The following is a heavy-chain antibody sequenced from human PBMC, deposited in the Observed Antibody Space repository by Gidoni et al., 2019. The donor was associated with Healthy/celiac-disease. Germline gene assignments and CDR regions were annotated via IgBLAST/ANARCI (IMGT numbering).Heavy chain of an antibody. Sequence: QVQLVQSGAEVKKPGASVKVSCKASGYTFTSYYMHWVRQAPGQGLEWIGIINPSGGSTSYAQKFQGRVTMTRDTSTSTVYMELSSLRSEDTAVYYCARDTGRDGYNFYHYFDYWGQGTLVTVSS. CDR3: ARDTGRDGYNFYHYFDY. CDR1: GYTFTSYY. V-gene: IGHV1-46*03. CDR2: INPSGGST. J-gene: IGHJ4*02. D-gene: IGHD5-12*01.